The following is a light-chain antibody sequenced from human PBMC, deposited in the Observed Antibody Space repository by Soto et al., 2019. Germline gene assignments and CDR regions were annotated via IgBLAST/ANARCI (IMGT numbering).Light chain of an antibody. J-gene: IGLJ3*02. CDR1: SSDVGGYDY. CDR2: EVS. CDR3: TSYTSSSTLL. V-gene: IGLV2-14*01. Sequence: QSVLTQPASVSGSPGQSITISCTGTSSDVGGYDYVSWFQQHPGKAPKLIIYEVSNRPSGVSNRFSGSKSGNTASLTISGLQTEDEADYYCTSYTSSSTLLFGGGTKLTVL.